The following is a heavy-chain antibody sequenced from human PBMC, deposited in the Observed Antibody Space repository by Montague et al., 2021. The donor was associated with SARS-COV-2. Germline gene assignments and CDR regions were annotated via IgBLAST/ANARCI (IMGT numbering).Heavy chain of an antibody. CDR2: IYYSGST. CDR3: ARVPYGDLDGVVPAGGYHGMDV. J-gene: IGHJ6*02. D-gene: IGHD2-21*02. CDR1: GGSISSYY. Sequence: SETLSLTCTVSGGSISSYYWSWIRQPPGKGLEWIGYIYYSGSTNYNPSLKSRVTISVDTSKNQFSLKLSSVTAADTAVYYCARVPYGDLDGVVPAGGYHGMDVWGQGTTVTVSS. V-gene: IGHV4-59*13.